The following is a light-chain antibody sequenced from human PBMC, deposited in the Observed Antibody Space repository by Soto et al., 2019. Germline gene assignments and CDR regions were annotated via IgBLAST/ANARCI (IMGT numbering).Light chain of an antibody. J-gene: IGKJ3*01. Sequence: EIVLMQSPGTLSLSPGEGATLSCRASQSVNSNYLAWYQQKPGQAPTVLIFDTSRRATGVPARSSGSGSGTDFTLTISRLEPDDFAVYYCQQYGSSQFTFGPGTKVNIK. CDR2: DTS. CDR1: QSVNSNY. V-gene: IGKV3-20*01. CDR3: QQYGSSQFT.